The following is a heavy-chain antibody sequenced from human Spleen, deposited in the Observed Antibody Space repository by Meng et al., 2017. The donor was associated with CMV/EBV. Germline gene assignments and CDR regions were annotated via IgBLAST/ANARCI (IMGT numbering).Heavy chain of an antibody. Sequence: GGSLRLSCAASGFTVSSNYMSWVRQAPGKGLEWVSVIYSGGSTYYADSVKGRFTISRDNSKNTLYLQMNSLRAEDTAVYYCARDPRYSSSWYTYYYYGMDVWGQGTTVTVSS. D-gene: IGHD6-13*01. CDR1: GFTVSSNY. CDR3: ARDPRYSSSWYTYYYYGMDV. V-gene: IGHV3-66*02. J-gene: IGHJ6*02. CDR2: IYSGGST.